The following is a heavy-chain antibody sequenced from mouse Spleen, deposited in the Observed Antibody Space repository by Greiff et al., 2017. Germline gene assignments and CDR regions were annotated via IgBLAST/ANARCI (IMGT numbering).Heavy chain of an antibody. J-gene: IGHJ3*01. Sequence: VQLVESGPGLVQPSQSLSITCTVSGFSLTSYGVHWVRQSPGKGLEWLGVIWSGGSTDYNAAFISRLSISKDNSKSQVFFKMNSLQADDTAIYYCASPSTGTEAWFAYWGQGTLVTVSA. CDR2: IWSGGST. D-gene: IGHD4-1*02. V-gene: IGHV2-2*01. CDR1: GFSLTSYG. CDR3: ASPSTGTEAWFAY.